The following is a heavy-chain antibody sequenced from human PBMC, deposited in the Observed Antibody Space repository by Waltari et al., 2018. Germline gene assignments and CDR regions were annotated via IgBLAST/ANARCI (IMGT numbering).Heavy chain of an antibody. V-gene: IGHV3-74*01. D-gene: IGHD3-10*01. CDR3: ASVDGYYGSGSYSN. Sequence: EVQLVESGGGLVQPGGSLSLSCAASGFTFSSYWMHWVRQAPGKGLVWVSRINRDGSSTSYADSVKGRFTISRDNAKNTLYLQMNSLRAEDTAVYYCASVDGYYGSGSYSNWGQGTLVTVSS. J-gene: IGHJ4*02. CDR2: INRDGSST. CDR1: GFTFSSYW.